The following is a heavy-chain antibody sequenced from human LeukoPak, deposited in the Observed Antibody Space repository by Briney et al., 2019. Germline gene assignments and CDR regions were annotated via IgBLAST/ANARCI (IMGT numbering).Heavy chain of an antibody. D-gene: IGHD2-2*01. J-gene: IGHJ2*01. CDR3: ARVRYQLLTDWHFDL. V-gene: IGHV4-59*01. CDR2: IYYSGST. Sequence: SETLSLTCTVSGGSISSYYWSWIRQPPGKGLEWIGYIYYSGSTNYNPSLKSRVTISVDTSKNQFSLKLSSVTAADTAVYYCARVRYQLLTDWHFDLWGRGTLVTVSS. CDR1: GGSISSYY.